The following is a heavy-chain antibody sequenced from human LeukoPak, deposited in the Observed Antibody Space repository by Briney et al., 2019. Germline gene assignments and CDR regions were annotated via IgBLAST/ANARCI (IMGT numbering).Heavy chain of an antibody. CDR3: ARATYDFWSGYSAGFDP. J-gene: IGHJ5*02. CDR1: GYTFSSYD. Sequence: SSVKVSCKASGYTFSSYDINWVRQATGQRLEWMGWMNPNSGNTDYAQKFQGRVTMTRNTSISTAYMELSSLRSEDTAVYYCARATYDFWSGYSAGFDPWGQGTLVTVSS. V-gene: IGHV1-8*01. CDR2: MNPNSGNT. D-gene: IGHD3-3*01.